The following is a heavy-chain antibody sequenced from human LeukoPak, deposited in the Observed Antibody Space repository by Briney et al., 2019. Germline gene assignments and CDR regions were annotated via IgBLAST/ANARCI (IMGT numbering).Heavy chain of an antibody. V-gene: IGHV4-59*08. CDR1: GGSMSSSY. CDR2: MHYSGFT. D-gene: IGHD3-10*01. J-gene: IGHJ5*02. CDR3: ARYEYDSGHPGSWFDP. Sequence: SETLSLTCTVSGGSMSSSYWSWIRQPPGKGLEWIAYMHYSGFTNHNPSLKSRVTISVDTSRKQFSLRLSSVTAADTAVYYCARYEYDSGHPGSWFDPWGQGTLVTVSS.